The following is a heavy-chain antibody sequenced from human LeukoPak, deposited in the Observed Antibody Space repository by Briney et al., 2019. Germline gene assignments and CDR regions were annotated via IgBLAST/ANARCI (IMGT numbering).Heavy chain of an antibody. Sequence: PSETLSLTCAVYGGSFSGYYWSWIRQPPRKGLEWIGEINHSGSTNYNPSLKSRVTISVDTSKNQFSLKLSSVTAADTAVYYCARGSGSWVYWGQGTLVTVSS. CDR1: GGSFSGYY. CDR2: INHSGST. V-gene: IGHV4-34*01. D-gene: IGHD3-10*01. J-gene: IGHJ4*02. CDR3: ARGSGSWVY.